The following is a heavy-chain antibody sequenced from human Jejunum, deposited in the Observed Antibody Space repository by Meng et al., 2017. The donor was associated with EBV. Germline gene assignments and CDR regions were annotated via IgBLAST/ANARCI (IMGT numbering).Heavy chain of an antibody. D-gene: IGHD4-11*01. CDR1: GYTFTSYG. CDR2: ISAYNGKT. CDR3: ARDGPDYGNYINFDY. J-gene: IGHJ4*02. Sequence: VQLVQAGAEVKKPGASVKVSCKASGYTFTSYGISWVRQAPGQGLEWMAWISAYNGKTNYAQNLQGRVTLTTDTSTTTTYMELRSLRSDDTAVYYCARDGPDYGNYINFDYWGQGTLVTVSS. V-gene: IGHV1-18*01.